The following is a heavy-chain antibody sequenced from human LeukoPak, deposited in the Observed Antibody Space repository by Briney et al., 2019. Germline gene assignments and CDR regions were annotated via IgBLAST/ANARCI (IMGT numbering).Heavy chain of an antibody. CDR1: GFTFSSYG. Sequence: PGGSLRLSCAASGFTFSSYGMHWVRQAPGKGLEWLSYITSTSSYTNYADSVKGRFTISRDNAKKLVYLQMNSLRVEDTAVYYCARAQYYFDSWGQGALVIVSS. CDR2: ITSTSSYT. V-gene: IGHV3-21*05. CDR3: ARAQYYFDS. J-gene: IGHJ4*02.